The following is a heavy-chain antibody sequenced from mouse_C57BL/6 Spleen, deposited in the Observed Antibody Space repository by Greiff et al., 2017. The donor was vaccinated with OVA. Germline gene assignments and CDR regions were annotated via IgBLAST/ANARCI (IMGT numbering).Heavy chain of an antibody. Sequence: EVMLVESGGGLVKPGGSLKLSCAASGFTFSSYAMSWVRQTPEKRLEWVATISDGGSYTYYPANVKGRFPISRDNAKNHMYLQRSHLKSEDTAMYYCARDRDYYGSSPCWYFDVWGTGTTVTVSS. CDR1: GFTFSSYA. CDR3: ARDRDYYGSSPCWYFDV. CDR2: ISDGGSYT. J-gene: IGHJ1*03. V-gene: IGHV5-4*01. D-gene: IGHD1-1*01.